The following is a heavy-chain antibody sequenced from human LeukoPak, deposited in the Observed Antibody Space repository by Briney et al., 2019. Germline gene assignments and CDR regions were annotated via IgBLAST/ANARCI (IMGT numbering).Heavy chain of an antibody. CDR2: INHSGST. V-gene: IGHV4-34*01. J-gene: IGHJ6*03. CDR3: ARRPRIAAAGRGLYYYYYYMDV. CDR1: GGSFSGYY. Sequence: LETLSLTCAVYGGSFSGYYWSWIRQPPGKGLEWIGEINHSGSTNYNPSLKSRVTISVDTSKNQFSLKLSSVTAADTAVYYCARRPRIAAAGRGLYYYYYYMDVWGKGTTVTISS. D-gene: IGHD6-13*01.